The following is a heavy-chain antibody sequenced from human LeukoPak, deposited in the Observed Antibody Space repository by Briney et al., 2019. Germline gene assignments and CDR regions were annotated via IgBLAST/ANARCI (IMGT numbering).Heavy chain of an antibody. J-gene: IGHJ3*02. CDR2: IYTSGST. Sequence: GSLRLSCAASGFTFSDYYMSWIRQPAGKGLEWIGRIYTSGSTNYNPSLKSRVTMSVDTSKNQFSLKLSSVTAADTAVYYCARAYYYDSSGLGAFDIWGQGTMVTVSS. CDR3: ARAYYYDSSGLGAFDI. CDR1: GFTFSDYY. V-gene: IGHV4-4*07. D-gene: IGHD3-22*01.